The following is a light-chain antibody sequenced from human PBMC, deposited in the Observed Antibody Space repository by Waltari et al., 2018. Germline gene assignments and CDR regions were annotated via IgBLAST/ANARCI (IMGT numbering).Light chain of an antibody. CDR2: DTS. CDR1: KSVSSY. J-gene: IGKJ1*01. V-gene: IGKV3-11*01. Sequence: IVFTPSPPTLSLSPGERATLSGRASKSVSSYLAGYQQKPGQAPRLLIYDTSNRATGIPARFSGSGYGTDFTLTISSLEPEDCAVYYCQQRSNWPGTFGQGTKVEIK. CDR3: QQRSNWPGT.